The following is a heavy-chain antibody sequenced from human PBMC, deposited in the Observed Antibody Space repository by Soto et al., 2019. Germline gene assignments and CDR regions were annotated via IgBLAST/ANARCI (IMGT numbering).Heavy chain of an antibody. CDR3: ATSVLRYFDWLPHFDY. D-gene: IGHD3-9*01. V-gene: IGHV4-59*12. CDR1: GGSISSYY. CDR2: IHYTGST. Sequence: PSETLSLTCTVSGGSISSYYWSWIRQPPGRGLEWIGYIHYTGSTNYNSSLKSRVTISVDTSKNQFSLKLSSVTAADTAVYYCATSVLRYFDWLPHFDYWGQGTLVTVSS. J-gene: IGHJ4*02.